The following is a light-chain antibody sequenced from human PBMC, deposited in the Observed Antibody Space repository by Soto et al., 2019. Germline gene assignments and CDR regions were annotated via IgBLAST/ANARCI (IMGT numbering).Light chain of an antibody. V-gene: IGKV1-5*03. CDR3: QQYNSYRA. CDR2: KAS. CDR1: QSISNW. J-gene: IGKJ1*01. Sequence: DIQMTQSPSTLSASVGDRVTITCRASQSISNWLAWHQQKPGKAPKLLIYKASSLESGVPSRFSGSGSGTEFPLPISSLQPDDFANYYCQQYNSYRAFGQGTKVEIK.